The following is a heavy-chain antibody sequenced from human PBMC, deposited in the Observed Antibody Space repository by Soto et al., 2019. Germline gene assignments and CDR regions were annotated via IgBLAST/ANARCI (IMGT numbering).Heavy chain of an antibody. V-gene: IGHV3-30*18. CDR1: GFTFSSYG. CDR2: ISYDGSNK. CDR3: AKDPGIVGATTDDY. Sequence: QVQLVESGGGAVQPGRSLRLSCAASGFTFSSYGMHWVRQAPGKGLEWVAVISYDGSNKYYADSVKGRFTISRDNSKNTLYLQMNSLRAEDTAVYYCAKDPGIVGATTDDYWGQGTLVTVSS. J-gene: IGHJ4*02. D-gene: IGHD1-26*01.